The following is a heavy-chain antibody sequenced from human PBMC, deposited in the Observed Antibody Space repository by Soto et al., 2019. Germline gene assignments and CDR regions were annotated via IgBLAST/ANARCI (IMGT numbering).Heavy chain of an antibody. Sequence: QLQLQESGPGLVKPSETLSLTCTVSGGSISSSSYYWGWIRQPPGKGLEWIGSIYYSGSTYYNPSLKSRVTISVDTSKNQFSLKLSSVTAADTAVYYCARHLGICSGGSCYPGDLDYWGQGTLVTVSS. V-gene: IGHV4-39*01. CDR3: ARHLGICSGGSCYPGDLDY. CDR1: GGSISSSSYY. CDR2: IYYSGST. D-gene: IGHD2-15*01. J-gene: IGHJ4*02.